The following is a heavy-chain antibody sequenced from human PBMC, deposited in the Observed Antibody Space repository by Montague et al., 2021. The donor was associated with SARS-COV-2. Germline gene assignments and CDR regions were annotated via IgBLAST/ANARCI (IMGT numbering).Heavy chain of an antibody. V-gene: IGHV4-31*03. J-gene: IGHJ3*02. Sequence: TLSLTYTVSGGSISSGGYYWSWIRQHPGKGLEWIGYIYYSGXTXYXXXXKXRVTISVDTSKNQFSLKLSSVTAADTAVHYCARVRITMIVVVDAFDIWGQGTMVTVSS. D-gene: IGHD3-22*01. CDR2: IYYSGXT. CDR3: ARVRITMIVVVDAFDI. CDR1: GGSISSGGYY.